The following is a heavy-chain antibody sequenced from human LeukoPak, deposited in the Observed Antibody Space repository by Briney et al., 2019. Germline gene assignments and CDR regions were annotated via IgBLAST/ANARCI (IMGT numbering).Heavy chain of an antibody. Sequence: PGGSLRLSCAASGFTFSSYWMSWVRQAPGKGLEWVANIKQDGSEEYYVDSVKGRFTISRDNAKNSLYLQMNSLRAEDTAVYYCARSEYCSGGSCYSFDYWGQGTLVTASS. CDR3: ARSEYCSGGSCYSFDY. V-gene: IGHV3-7*01. CDR2: IKQDGSEE. CDR1: GFTFSSYW. J-gene: IGHJ4*02. D-gene: IGHD2-15*01.